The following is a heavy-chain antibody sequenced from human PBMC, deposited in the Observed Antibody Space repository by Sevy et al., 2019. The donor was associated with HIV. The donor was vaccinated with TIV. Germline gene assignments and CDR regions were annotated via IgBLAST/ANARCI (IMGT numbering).Heavy chain of an antibody. CDR1: GYTFTSYG. J-gene: IGHJ4*02. Sequence: ASVKVSCKASGYTFTSYGISWVRQAPGQGLEWMGWISAYNGNTNYAQKLQGRVTMTTDTSTSTAYMELRSLRSDDTAVYYCARDEGSIVVVAPRATGFDYWGQGTLVTVSS. CDR2: ISAYNGNT. D-gene: IGHD2-15*01. CDR3: ARDEGSIVVVAPRATGFDY. V-gene: IGHV1-18*01.